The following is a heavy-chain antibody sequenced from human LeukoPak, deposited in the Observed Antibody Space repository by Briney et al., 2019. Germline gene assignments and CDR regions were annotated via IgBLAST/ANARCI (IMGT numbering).Heavy chain of an antibody. CDR1: GFTFSDYY. CDR3: AREGTTGTTFADY. Sequence: GGSLRLSCAASGFTFSDYYMSWIRQTPGKGLEWVSYISSSSGYTYYADSVKGRFTISRDNAKNSLFLQMNSLGAEDTAVYYCAREGTTGTTFADYWGQGTLVTVSS. D-gene: IGHD1-1*01. V-gene: IGHV3-11*05. CDR2: ISSSSGYT. J-gene: IGHJ4*02.